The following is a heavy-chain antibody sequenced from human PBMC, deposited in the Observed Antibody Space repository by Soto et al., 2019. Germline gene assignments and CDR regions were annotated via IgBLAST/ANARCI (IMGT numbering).Heavy chain of an antibody. D-gene: IGHD3-10*01. J-gene: IGHJ6*02. V-gene: IGHV4-34*01. CDR1: GGSFSGYY. CDR2: INHSGST. CDR3: ARGFYYGSGSYPRYYYYGMDV. Sequence: SETLSLTCAVYGGSFSGYYWSWIRQPPGKGLEWIGEINHSGSTNYNPSLKSRVTISVDTSKNQFSLKLSSVTAADTAVYYCARGFYYGSGSYPRYYYYGMDVWGQGTTVT.